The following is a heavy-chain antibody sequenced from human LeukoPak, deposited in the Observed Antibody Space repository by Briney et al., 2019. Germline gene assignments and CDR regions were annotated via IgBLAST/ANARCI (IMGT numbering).Heavy chain of an antibody. V-gene: IGHV5-51*01. Sequence: HGEPLKISCKGSGYSFSDEWIGWVRQMPGKGLEWMGNIYPGDSDTRYSPSFQGQVTISADKSINTAYLQWSSLRASDTAMYYCARRFSSSWYFDYWGLGTLVTVSS. CDR3: ARRFSSSWYFDY. D-gene: IGHD6-13*01. J-gene: IGHJ4*01. CDR1: GYSFSDEW. CDR2: IYPGDSDT.